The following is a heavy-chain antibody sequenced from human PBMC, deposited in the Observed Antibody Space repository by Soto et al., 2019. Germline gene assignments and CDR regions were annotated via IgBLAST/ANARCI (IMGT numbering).Heavy chain of an antibody. CDR2: ISYDGSNK. D-gene: IGHD3-9*01. J-gene: IGHJ4*02. V-gene: IGHV3-30*18. CDR1: GFTFSTFD. Sequence: GGSLRLSCAASGFTFSTFDMHWVRQAPGKGLEWVAIISYDGSNKYYADSLKGRFTISRDNSKNTLYLQMNSLRAEDTAVYYCAKKSDWSGLFDYWGQGTLVTVSS. CDR3: AKKSDWSGLFDY.